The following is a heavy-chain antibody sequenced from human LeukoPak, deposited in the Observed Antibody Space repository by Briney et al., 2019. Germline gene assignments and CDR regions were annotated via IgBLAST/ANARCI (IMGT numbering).Heavy chain of an antibody. CDR1: GGSISSYY. D-gene: IGHD3-10*01. V-gene: IGHV4-59*01. CDR3: ARFSHGTAELLWFGELRNWYFDL. J-gene: IGHJ2*01. Sequence: KPSETLSLTCTVSGGSISSYYWSWIRQPPGKGLEWIGYIYYSGSTNYNPSLKSRVTISVDTSKNQFSLKLSSVTAADTAVYYCARFSHGTAELLWFGELRNWYFDLWGRGTLVTVSS. CDR2: IYYSGST.